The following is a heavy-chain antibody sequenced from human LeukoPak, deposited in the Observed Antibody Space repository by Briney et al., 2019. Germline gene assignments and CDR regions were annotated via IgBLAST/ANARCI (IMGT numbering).Heavy chain of an antibody. V-gene: IGHV3-7*05. CDR3: ARDLKGYSGYDWYYYYHGMDV. D-gene: IGHD5-12*01. Sequence: GGSLRLSCAASGFTFSSYWMSWVRQAPGKGLEWVANIKQDGSEKYYVDSVKGRFTISRDNAKNSLYLQMNSLRAEDTAVYYCARDLKGYSGYDWYYYYHGMDVWGQGTTVTVSS. J-gene: IGHJ6*02. CDR1: GFTFSSYW. CDR2: IKQDGSEK.